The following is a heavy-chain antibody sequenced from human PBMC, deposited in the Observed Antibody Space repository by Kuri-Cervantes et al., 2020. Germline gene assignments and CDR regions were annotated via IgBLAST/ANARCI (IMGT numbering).Heavy chain of an antibody. D-gene: IGHD2-15*01. CDR2: IYYSGST. J-gene: IGHJ4*02. Sequence: ESLKISCTVSGGSISSSSYYWGWIRQPPGKGLEWIGSIYYSGSTYYNPSLKSRVTISVDTSKNQFSLKLRSVTAADTAVYYCARLLKGYYYFDYWGQGTLVTVSS. CDR1: GGSISSSSYY. CDR3: ARLLKGYYYFDY. V-gene: IGHV4-39*01.